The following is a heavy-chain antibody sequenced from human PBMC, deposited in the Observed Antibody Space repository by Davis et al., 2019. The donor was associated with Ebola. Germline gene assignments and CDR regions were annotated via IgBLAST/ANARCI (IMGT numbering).Heavy chain of an antibody. D-gene: IGHD4-23*01. V-gene: IGHV3-33*01. CDR3: ARGYPNGGNDYYFDY. J-gene: IGHJ4*02. CDR2: IWYDGSKK. CDR1: GFTFSNYG. Sequence: PGGSLRLSCAASGFTFSNYGMHWVRQAPGKGLEWVAVIWYDGSKKYYADSVKGRLTISRDNSKNTLYLQMNSLRAEDTAVYYCARGYPNGGNDYYFDYWGQGTLVTVSS.